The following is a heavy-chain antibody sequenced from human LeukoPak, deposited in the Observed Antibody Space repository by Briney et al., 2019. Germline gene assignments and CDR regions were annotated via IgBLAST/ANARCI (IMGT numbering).Heavy chain of an antibody. J-gene: IGHJ4*02. CDR1: GFTFSTYS. CDR3: ARDRGYSGYEFDY. CDR2: ITSSSSYI. V-gene: IGHV3-21*04. D-gene: IGHD5-12*01. Sequence: NPGGSLRLSCAASGFTFSTYSMNWVRQAPGKGLEWVSSITSSSSYIYYADSVKGRFTISRDNAKNSLHLQMNSLRAEDTAVYYCARDRGYSGYEFDYWGQGTLVTVSS.